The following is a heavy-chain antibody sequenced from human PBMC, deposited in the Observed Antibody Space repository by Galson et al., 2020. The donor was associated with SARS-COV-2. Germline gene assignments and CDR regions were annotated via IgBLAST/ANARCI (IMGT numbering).Heavy chain of an antibody. D-gene: IGHD3-10*01. Sequence: GGSLRLSCAASGFTFSSYGMYWVRQAPGKGLEWVAVISYDGSNKYYADSVKGRFTISRDNSKNTLYLQMNSLRAEDTAVYYCAKTYSGSYYSSFDYWGQGTLVTVSS. CDR3: AKTYSGSYYSSFDY. V-gene: IGHV3-30*18. CDR1: GFTFSSYG. J-gene: IGHJ4*02. CDR2: ISYDGSNK.